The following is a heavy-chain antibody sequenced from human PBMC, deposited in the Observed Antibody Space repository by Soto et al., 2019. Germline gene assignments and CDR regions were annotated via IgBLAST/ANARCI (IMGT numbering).Heavy chain of an antibody. D-gene: IGHD5-12*01. V-gene: IGHV1-2*04. CDR3: ARGVEMATIPFDY. J-gene: IGHJ4*02. Sequence: ASVKVSCKASGYTFTGYYMHWVRQAPGQGLEWMGWINPNSGGTNYAQKFQGWVTMTRDTSISTAYMELSRLRSDDMAVYYCARGVEMATIPFDYWGQGTLVTVSS. CDR2: INPNSGGT. CDR1: GYTFTGYY.